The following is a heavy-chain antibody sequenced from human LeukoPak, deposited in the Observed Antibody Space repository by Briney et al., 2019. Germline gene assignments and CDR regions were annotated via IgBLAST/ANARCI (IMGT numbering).Heavy chain of an antibody. CDR3: ARLTHYGSGSYYVVKRGFDP. Sequence: GESLKISCQGSGYSFTSYWIGWVRQLPGKGLEWMGIIYPGDSDTRYSPSFQGQVTISADKSISTAYLQWSSLKASDTAMYYCARLTHYGSGSYYVVKRGFDPWGQGTLVTVSS. V-gene: IGHV5-51*01. D-gene: IGHD3-10*01. CDR1: GYSFTSYW. J-gene: IGHJ5*02. CDR2: IYPGDSDT.